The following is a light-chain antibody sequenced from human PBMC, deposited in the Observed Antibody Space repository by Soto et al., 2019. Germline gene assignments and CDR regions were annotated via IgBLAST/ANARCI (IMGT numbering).Light chain of an antibody. Sequence: DIQMTQSPSTLSASVGDRVTITCRASQSISSWLAWYQQKPGKAPKHLIYDAFSLESGVPSRFSGSGSVTEFTLTISSLQPDDFATYYCQHYNSYSNTFGQGTKLEIK. CDR3: QHYNSYSNT. CDR2: DAF. V-gene: IGKV1-5*01. J-gene: IGKJ2*01. CDR1: QSISSW.